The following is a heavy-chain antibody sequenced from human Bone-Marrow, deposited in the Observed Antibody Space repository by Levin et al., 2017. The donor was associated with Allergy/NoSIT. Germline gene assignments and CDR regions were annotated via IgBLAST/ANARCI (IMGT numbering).Heavy chain of an antibody. CDR2: LNWSGDTP. Sequence: GESLKISCAASGFTFEDFGMSWVRQAPGKGLEWVAGLNWSGDTPGYADSLRGRFTISRDNAKNSLYLQINSLSDEDTAFYYCARNVGAGWDTGFDYWGQGSLVTVSS. D-gene: IGHD1-26*01. CDR1: GFTFEDFG. J-gene: IGHJ4*02. V-gene: IGHV3-20*04. CDR3: ARNVGAGWDTGFDY.